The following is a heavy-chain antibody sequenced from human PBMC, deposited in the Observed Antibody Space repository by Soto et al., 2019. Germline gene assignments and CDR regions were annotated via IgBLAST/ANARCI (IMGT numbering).Heavy chain of an antibody. J-gene: IGHJ4*02. CDR3: AKDLLRYCSSTSCYGVDY. D-gene: IGHD2-2*01. CDR2: ISYDGSNK. Sequence: QVQLVESGGGVVQPGRSLRLSCAASGFTFSSYGMHWVRQAPGKGLEWVAVISYDGSNKYYADSVKGRFTISRDNSKNTLYLQMNSLRAEDTAVYYCAKDLLRYCSSTSCYGVDYWGPGTLVTVSS. V-gene: IGHV3-30*18. CDR1: GFTFSSYG.